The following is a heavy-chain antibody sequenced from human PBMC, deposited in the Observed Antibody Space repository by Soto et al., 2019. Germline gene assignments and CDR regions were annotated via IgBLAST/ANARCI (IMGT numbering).Heavy chain of an antibody. V-gene: IGHV6-1*01. CDR3: ARVLLNTAIKTNGMDV. Sequence: PPQTLSLTCAISGDSVSSNSAAWNWIRQSPSRGLEWLGRTYYRSKWYNDYAVSVKSRITINPDTSKNQFSLQLNSVTPEDTAVYYCARVLLNTAIKTNGMDVWGQGTTVTVSS. J-gene: IGHJ6*02. CDR2: TYYRSKWYN. CDR1: GDSVSSNSAA. D-gene: IGHD5-18*01.